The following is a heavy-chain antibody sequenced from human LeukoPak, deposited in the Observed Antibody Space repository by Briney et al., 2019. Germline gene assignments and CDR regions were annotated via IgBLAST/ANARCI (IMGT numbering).Heavy chain of an antibody. CDR1: GFTFSSYA. CDR3: GKMNYYDSSGYYFDAFDI. CDR2: ISGSGGST. Sequence: GGSLRLSCAASGFTFSSYAMSWVRQAPGKGLEWVSAISGSGGSTYYADSVKGRFTISRDNSKNTLYLQMNSLRAEDTAVCYCGKMNYYDSSGYYFDAFDIWGQGTMVTVSS. D-gene: IGHD3-22*01. V-gene: IGHV3-23*01. J-gene: IGHJ3*02.